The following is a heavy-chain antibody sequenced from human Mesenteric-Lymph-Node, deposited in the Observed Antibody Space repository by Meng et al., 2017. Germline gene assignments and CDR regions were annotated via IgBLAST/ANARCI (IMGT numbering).Heavy chain of an antibody. J-gene: IGHJ4*02. V-gene: IGHV4-31*03. CDR3: ARSGSGSYYFDY. D-gene: IGHD1-26*01. CDR1: GGSIRSGGYY. Sequence: QVQLEESGPGLVKPSQTLSLTCTVSGGSIRSGGYYWSWIRQHPGKGLEWIGNIYYNWSTYYNPSLKSRVTISVDTSKNQFSLKLSSVTAADTAVYYCARSGSGSYYFDYWGQGTLVTVSS. CDR2: IYYNWST.